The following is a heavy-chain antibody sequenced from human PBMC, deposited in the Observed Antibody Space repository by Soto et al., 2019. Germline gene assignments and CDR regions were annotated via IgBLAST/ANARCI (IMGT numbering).Heavy chain of an antibody. CDR3: ARDGYSGRSDGFDI. D-gene: IGHD1-26*01. CDR2: ISYDGSSE. Sequence: QMHLVESGGGVVQPGRSLRLSCAASGFTFSAYTMHWVRQAPGKGLEWVAVISYDGSSERYTDPVKGRFTVSRDNPKSTLYLQMNSLRAEDTATYYCARDGYSGRSDGFDIWGQGTMVTVSS. J-gene: IGHJ3*02. V-gene: IGHV3-30*14. CDR1: GFTFSAYT.